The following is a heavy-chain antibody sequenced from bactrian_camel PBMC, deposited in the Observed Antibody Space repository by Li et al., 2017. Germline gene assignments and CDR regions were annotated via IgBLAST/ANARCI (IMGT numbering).Heavy chain of an antibody. D-gene: IGHD3*01. CDR2: LEREERT. Sequence: VQLVESGGGSVQAGGSLKLSCKFSKYTHDSYCLGWFRQTPGKDREEVATLEREERTTYADFVQGRFTISRDYAENTLYLHMNNLKPEDAAMYHCAASGGQLGRWCYEFPVNWVSWLYNWGQGTQVTVS. CDR3: AASGGQLGRWCYEFPVNWVSWLYN. V-gene: IGHV3S55*01. CDR1: KYTHDSYC. J-gene: IGHJ4*01.